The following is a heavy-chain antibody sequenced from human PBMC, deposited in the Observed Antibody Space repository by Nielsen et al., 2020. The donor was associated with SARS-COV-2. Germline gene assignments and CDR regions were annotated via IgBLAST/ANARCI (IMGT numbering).Heavy chain of an antibody. D-gene: IGHD2-21*01. V-gene: IGHV1-2*02. CDR3: ARDAISAHYGMDV. Sequence: ASVKVSCKVSGYTLTELSMHWVRQAPGQGLEWMGWINPNSGGTNYAQKFQGRVTMTRDTSISTAYMQLSMLRSDDTAVYYCARDAISAHYGMDVWGQRTTVTVSS. CDR1: GYTLTELS. CDR2: INPNSGGT. J-gene: IGHJ6*02.